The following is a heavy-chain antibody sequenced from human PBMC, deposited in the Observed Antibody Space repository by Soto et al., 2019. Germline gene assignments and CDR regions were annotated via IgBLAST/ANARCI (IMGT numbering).Heavy chain of an antibody. CDR1: GYTFTSYG. CDR2: ISAFNGQT. J-gene: IGHJ6*02. CDR3: ARGGAYYYGLDV. V-gene: IGHV1-18*01. D-gene: IGHD3-16*01. Sequence: ASVKVSCKXSGYTFTSYGVSWVRQAPGQGLEWMGWISAFNGQTNYIQKVQGRVTLTTEASTSTAYMELRSLRSDDTAVYYCARGGAYYYGLDVWGQGTTVTVSS.